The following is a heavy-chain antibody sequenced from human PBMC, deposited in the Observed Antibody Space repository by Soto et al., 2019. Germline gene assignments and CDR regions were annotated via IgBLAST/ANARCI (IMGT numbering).Heavy chain of an antibody. D-gene: IGHD2-15*01. V-gene: IGHV4-30-4*01. CDR2: IYYSGGT. CDR3: ARLVQLLQGRWFDP. Sequence: QVQLQESGPGLVKPSQTLSLTCTVSGGSISSGDYYWSWIRQPPGKGLEWIGYIYYSGGTYYNPSLKSGVTRSVDTSKNRFSLKLSSVTAADTAVYYCARLVQLLQGRWFDPWGQGTLVTVSS. J-gene: IGHJ5*02. CDR1: GGSISSGDYY.